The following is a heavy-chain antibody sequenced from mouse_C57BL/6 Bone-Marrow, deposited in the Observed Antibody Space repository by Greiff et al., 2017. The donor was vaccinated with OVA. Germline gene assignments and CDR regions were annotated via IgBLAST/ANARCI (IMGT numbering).Heavy chain of an antibody. CDR1: GFTFSDYY. CDR3: ARHEISTEVATDYDMGY. CDR2: ISTGGGST. V-gene: IGHV5-12*01. Sequence: EVQLVESGGGLVQPGGSLKLSCAASGFTFSDYYMYWVRQTPEKRLEWVAYISTGGGSTYYPDTVKGRVTISRDNATNTLYLQMSRLKAEDTAIYYCARHEISTEVATDYDMGYGGQGATVTVST. J-gene: IGHJ4*01. D-gene: IGHD1-1*01.